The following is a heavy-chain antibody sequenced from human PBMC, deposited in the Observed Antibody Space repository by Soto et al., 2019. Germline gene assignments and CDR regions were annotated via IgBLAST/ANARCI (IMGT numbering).Heavy chain of an antibody. CDR2: ICYDGSNK. CDR1: GFTFSSYG. Sequence: GGSLRLSCAASGFTFSSYGMHCVRQAPGKGLEWVAVICYDGSNKYYADSVKGRFTISRDNSKNTLYLQMNSLRAEDTAVYYCARDLNEWLSGGGAFDIWGQGTMVTVSS. CDR3: ARDLNEWLSGGGAFDI. D-gene: IGHD6-19*01. V-gene: IGHV3-33*01. J-gene: IGHJ3*02.